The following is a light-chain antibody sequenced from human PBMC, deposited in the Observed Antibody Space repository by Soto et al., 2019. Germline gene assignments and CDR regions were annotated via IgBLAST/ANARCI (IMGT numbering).Light chain of an antibody. Sequence: EIVMTQSPATLSVSPGDRATLSCRASQHIRTDLAWYQQRPGQAPRLLIYGASARATGIPARFSGSGSGTEFTLTINSLQSEDFAVYYCQQYTAWPPWTFGQGTKVDI. CDR3: QQYTAWPPWT. CDR1: QHIRTD. J-gene: IGKJ1*01. CDR2: GAS. V-gene: IGKV3-15*01.